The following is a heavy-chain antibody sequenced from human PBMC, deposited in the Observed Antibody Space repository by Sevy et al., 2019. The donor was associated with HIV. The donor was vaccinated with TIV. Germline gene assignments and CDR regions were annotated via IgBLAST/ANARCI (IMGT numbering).Heavy chain of an antibody. CDR1: GGSITSLY. CDR3: AGENAWGRGYS. Sequence: SETLSLTCTVSGGSITSLYWNWIRQPPGKGLEWIANIYYNGHINYNPSLKGQVTLSLATSKNRFSLRPSSVTAADTAMYYCAGENAWGRGYSWGQGTLVTVSS. D-gene: IGHD1-26*01. J-gene: IGHJ4*02. V-gene: IGHV4-59*11. CDR2: IYYNGHI.